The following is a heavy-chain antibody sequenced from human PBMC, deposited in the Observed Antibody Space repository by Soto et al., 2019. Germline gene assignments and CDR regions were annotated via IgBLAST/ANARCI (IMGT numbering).Heavy chain of an antibody. CDR3: AKASANWEPAFDY. CDR2: ISYDGSNK. D-gene: IGHD7-27*01. CDR1: GFTFSSYG. V-gene: IGHV3-30*18. Sequence: PGGSLRLSCAASGFTFSSYGMHWVRQAPGKGLEWVAVISYDGSNKYYADSVKGRFTISRDNSKNTLYLQMNSLRAEDTAVYYCAKASANWEPAFDYWGQGTLVTXSS. J-gene: IGHJ4*02.